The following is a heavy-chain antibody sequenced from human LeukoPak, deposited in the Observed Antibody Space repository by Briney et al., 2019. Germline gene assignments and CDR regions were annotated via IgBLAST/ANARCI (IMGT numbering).Heavy chain of an antibody. V-gene: IGHV4-39*07. CDR3: ARVWAGAGANFHH. CDR2: RYYGGST. CDR1: GGSINSSNYY. D-gene: IGHD1-26*01. J-gene: IGHJ1*01. Sequence: SETLSLTCTVSGGSINSSNYYWGWIRQPPGKTLQWIGNRYYGGSTYFHPSLKSRVTISLDTSKNQFSLNLTSVTAADTAVYYCARVWAGAGANFHHWGQGTLVTVSS.